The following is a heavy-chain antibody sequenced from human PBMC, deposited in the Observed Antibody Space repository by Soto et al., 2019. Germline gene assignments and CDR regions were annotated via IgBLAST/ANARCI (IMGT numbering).Heavy chain of an antibody. CDR3: AHRLTLNSDWNYGRFDY. V-gene: IGHV3-73*01. J-gene: IGHJ4*02. CDR1: GFSFSDSA. Sequence: GGSLRLSCAASGFSFSDSAIHWVRQASGKGLEWVGRTRSKAHSYATAFAASVKGRFTISRDDSKNTVYLQMTNMDPVDTATYFCAHRLTLNSDWNYGRFDYWGQGTLVTVSS. CDR2: TRSKAHSYAT. D-gene: IGHD1-7*01.